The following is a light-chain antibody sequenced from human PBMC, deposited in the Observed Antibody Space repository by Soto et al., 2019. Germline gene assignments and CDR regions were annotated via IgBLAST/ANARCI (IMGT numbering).Light chain of an antibody. J-gene: IGKJ4*01. CDR2: EAS. CDR3: QQYNSWPVT. Sequence: RVLTQSPATLSVSPGERVVLTCRATQTVTNKLAWYQQKPGQAPRLLIYEASIRATGIPARFSGSGSGTEFTLTISSLQSEDSVIYYCQQYNSWPVTFGGGTKVEIK. CDR1: QTVTNK. V-gene: IGKV3-15*01.